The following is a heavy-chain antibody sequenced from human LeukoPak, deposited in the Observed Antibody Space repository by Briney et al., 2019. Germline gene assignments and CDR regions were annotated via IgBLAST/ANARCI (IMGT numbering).Heavy chain of an antibody. CDR2: IYYSGST. V-gene: IGHV4-31*03. CDR3: ARVRHTVDLPLNFDY. D-gene: IGHD4-23*01. CDR1: GGSISSGGYY. Sequence: SETLSLTCTVSGGSISSGGYYWSWIRQHPGKGPEWIGYIYYSGSTYYNPSLKSRVTISVDTSKNHFSLKLSSVTAADTAVYYCARVRHTVDLPLNFDYWGQGTLVTVSS. J-gene: IGHJ4*02.